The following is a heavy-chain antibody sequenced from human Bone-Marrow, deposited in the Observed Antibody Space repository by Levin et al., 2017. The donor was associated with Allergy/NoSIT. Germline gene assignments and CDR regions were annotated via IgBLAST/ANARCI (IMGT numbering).Heavy chain of an antibody. V-gene: IGHV3-48*02. CDR2: ISTTSSTI. J-gene: IGHJ4*02. CDR3: ERDHITIFSLYFDY. Sequence: PGGSLRLSCAASGFTFSSHSMNWVRQAPGKGLEWVSYISTTSSTIYYADSVKGRFTISRDNDKNSLYLQMNSLRDEDTAVYYCERDHITIFSLYFDYWGPGTLVTVSS. CDR1: GFTFSSHS. D-gene: IGHD3-9*01.